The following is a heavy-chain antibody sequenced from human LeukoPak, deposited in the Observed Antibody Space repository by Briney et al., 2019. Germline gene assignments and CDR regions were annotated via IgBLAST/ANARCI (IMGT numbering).Heavy chain of an antibody. CDR3: ARDHIMFDKWFEP. J-gene: IGHJ5*02. V-gene: IGHV1-18*01. CDR1: VYTFTRYG. D-gene: IGHD3-16*01. CDR2: ISAYNGNT. Sequence: ASVKVSCEASVYTFTRYGISWVRQAPGQGREWVGCISAYNGNTNCAQKLQRRVTMTTDTSTSTAYMELRSLRSDDTAVYYCARDHIMFDKWFEPWGQGTLVTVSS.